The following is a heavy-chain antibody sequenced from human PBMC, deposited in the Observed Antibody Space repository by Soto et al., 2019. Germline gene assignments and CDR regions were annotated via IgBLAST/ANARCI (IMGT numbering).Heavy chain of an antibody. J-gene: IGHJ4*02. V-gene: IGHV3-23*01. CDR3: AKGLRGGYPGSRIFDD. CDR2: ISDSGGDT. D-gene: IGHD3-10*01. Sequence: GGSLRLSCAASGFSFSTYAMNWVRQARGKGLEWVAVISDSGGDTKLADSVKGRYSMSRDNSKTTLYLQMDSLRAQDTAVYYCAKGLRGGYPGSRIFDDWGQGT. CDR1: GFSFSTYA.